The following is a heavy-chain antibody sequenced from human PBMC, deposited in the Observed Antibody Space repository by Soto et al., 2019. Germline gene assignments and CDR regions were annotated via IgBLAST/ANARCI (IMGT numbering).Heavy chain of an antibody. D-gene: IGHD6-19*01. CDR2: VYYTGST. Sequence: SXTLSLTCNVSGXSISGSCCSWIRQSPGKGLEWLGYVYYTGSTNYSPSLRSRVSISVDTSKNEFSLRLRSVTAADTSVYFCARSVAVPGAHIDYWGQGTQLTAPQ. V-gene: IGHV4-59*01. CDR1: GXSISGSC. CDR3: ARSVAVPGAHIDY. J-gene: IGHJ4*02.